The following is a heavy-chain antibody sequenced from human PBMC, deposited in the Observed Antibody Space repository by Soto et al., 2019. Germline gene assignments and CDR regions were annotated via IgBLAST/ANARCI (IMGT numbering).Heavy chain of an antibody. V-gene: IGHV4-30-4*01. CDR1: GCSIRSGDYY. J-gene: IGHJ5*02. CDR2: IYYSGST. Sequence: SESLSLPCAVSGCSIRSGDYYWSWIRQPPGKGLEWIGYIYYSGSTYYNPSLKSRVTISVDTSKNQFSLKLSSVTAADTAVYYCARDRSEMVRGVIYNWFDPWGQGTLVTVSS. D-gene: IGHD3-10*01. CDR3: ARDRSEMVRGVIYNWFDP.